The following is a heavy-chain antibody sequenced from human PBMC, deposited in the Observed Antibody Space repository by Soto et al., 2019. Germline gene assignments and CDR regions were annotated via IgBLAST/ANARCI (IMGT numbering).Heavy chain of an antibody. D-gene: IGHD6-19*01. CDR1: GDSISSYY. CDR3: TSGWSFDY. Sequence: PSETLSLTCTVSGDSISSYYWNWVRQPPGKGLEWVGYIFYSGATNYSPSLKSRVTISADTSKKQFSLKVSSVTAADTAIYYCTSGWSFDYWGQGTQVTVSS. CDR2: IFYSGAT. J-gene: IGHJ4*02. V-gene: IGHV4-59*12.